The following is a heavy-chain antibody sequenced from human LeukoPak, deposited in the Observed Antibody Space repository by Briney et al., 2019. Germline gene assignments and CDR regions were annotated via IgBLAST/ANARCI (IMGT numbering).Heavy chain of an antibody. J-gene: IGHJ4*02. CDR3: ARGDSSGWYYFDY. D-gene: IGHD6-19*01. V-gene: IGHV4-38-2*02. Sequence: SETLSLTCNVSGYSISSGYYWAWIRQAPGKGLEWIGSIYYSGSTYYNPSLKSRVTISVDTSKNQFSLKLSPVTAADTAVYYCARGDSSGWYYFDYWGQGTLVTVSS. CDR2: IYYSGST. CDR1: GYSISSGYY.